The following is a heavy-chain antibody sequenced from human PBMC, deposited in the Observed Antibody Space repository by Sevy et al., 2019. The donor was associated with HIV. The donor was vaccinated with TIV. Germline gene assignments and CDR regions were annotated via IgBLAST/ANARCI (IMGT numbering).Heavy chain of an antibody. CDR3: VRAIQSDGSF. J-gene: IGHJ4*02. CDR2: ISSSSSYI. Sequence: GGSLRLSCAASGFTFSSYSMNWVRQAPGKGLEWVSSISSSSSYIYYADSVKGRFTISRDNARNLVYLQMNSLRVEDTALYYCVRAIQSDGSFWGQGALVTVSS. V-gene: IGHV3-21*06. D-gene: IGHD6-19*01. CDR1: GFTFSSYS.